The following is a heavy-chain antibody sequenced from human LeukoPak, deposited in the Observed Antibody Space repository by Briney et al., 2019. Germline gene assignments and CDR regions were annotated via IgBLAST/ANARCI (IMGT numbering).Heavy chain of an antibody. CDR3: ARGRTTSHFDY. D-gene: IGHD4-17*01. J-gene: IGHJ4*02. V-gene: IGHV4-59*01. CDR2: IYYSGST. CDR1: GGSISSYY. Sequence: SETLSLTCTVSGGSISSYYWSWIRQPPGKGLEWIGYIYYSGSTNYNPSLKSRVTISVDTSKNQFSLKLSPVTAADTAAYYCARGRTTSHFDYWGQGTLVTVSS.